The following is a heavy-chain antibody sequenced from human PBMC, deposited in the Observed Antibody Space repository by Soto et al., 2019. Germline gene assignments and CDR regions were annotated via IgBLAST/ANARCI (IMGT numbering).Heavy chain of an antibody. CDR1: GDSVSSNSAA. D-gene: IGHD2-15*01. V-gene: IGHV6-1*01. J-gene: IGHJ5*02. Sequence: SQTPSLTCAISGDSVSSNSAAWNWIRQSPSRGLEWLGRTYYRSKWYNDYAVSVKSRITINPDTSRNQFSLQLNSVTPEDTAVYYCARDGLRVAAHNWFDPWGQGTLVTVSS. CDR3: ARDGLRVAAHNWFDP. CDR2: TYYRSKWYN.